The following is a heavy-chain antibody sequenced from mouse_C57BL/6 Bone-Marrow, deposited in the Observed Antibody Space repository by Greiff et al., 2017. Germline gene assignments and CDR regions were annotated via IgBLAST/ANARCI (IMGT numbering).Heavy chain of an antibody. CDR2: IDPNSGNT. J-gene: IGHJ2*01. V-gene: IGHV1-64*01. CDR3: GTSDFDD. CDR1: GYTFTSYW. Sequence: QVQLQQPGAELVKPGASVKLSCKASGYTFTSYWMHWVKQRPGQGLEWIGEIDPNSGNTNYNEKFKGKATLTVDKSSSTAYMELSSLTSADSAVYYCGTSDFDDWGKGTTLTVSS.